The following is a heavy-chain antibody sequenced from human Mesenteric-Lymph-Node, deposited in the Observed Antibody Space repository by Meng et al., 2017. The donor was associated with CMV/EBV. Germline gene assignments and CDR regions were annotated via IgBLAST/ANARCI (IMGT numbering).Heavy chain of an antibody. CDR1: GYSISSGYY. CDR2: IYHSGST. V-gene: IGHV4-38-2*02. D-gene: IGHD3-22*01. Sequence: SETLSLTCTVSGYSISSGYYWGWIRQPPGKGLEWIGSIYHSGSTNYNPSLKSRVTISVDTSKNQFSLKLSSVTAADTAVYYCASLYYYDSSGYYWGQGTLVTVSS. CDR3: ASLYYYDSSGYY. J-gene: IGHJ4*02.